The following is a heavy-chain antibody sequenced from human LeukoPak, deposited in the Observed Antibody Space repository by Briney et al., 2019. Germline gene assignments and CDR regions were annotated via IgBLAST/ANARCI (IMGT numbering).Heavy chain of an antibody. J-gene: IGHJ4*02. D-gene: IGHD6-13*01. CDR2: IYYSGST. V-gene: IGHV4-39*07. CDR3: ATRGISSWYSLG. CDR1: GGSISSSSYY. Sequence: SETLSLTCTVSGGSISSSSYYWGWIRQPPGKGLEWIGSIYYSGSTYYNPSLKSRVTISVDTSKNQFSLKLSSVTAADTAVYYCATRGISSWYSLGWGQGTLVTVSS.